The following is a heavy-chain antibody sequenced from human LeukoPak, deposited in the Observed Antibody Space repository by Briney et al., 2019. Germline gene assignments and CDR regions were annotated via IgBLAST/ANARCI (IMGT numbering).Heavy chain of an antibody. Sequence: SETLSLTCTVSGGSISSSSSYWGWIRQPPGKGPEWIGTINYSGYTYYNPSLKNRVTVSVDTSKNQFSLQLNSVTPEDTAVYYCARSRGYSDFNYWGQGTLVTVSS. CDR1: GGSISSSSSY. V-gene: IGHV4-39*01. J-gene: IGHJ4*02. D-gene: IGHD5-12*01. CDR3: ARSRGYSDFNY. CDR2: INYSGYT.